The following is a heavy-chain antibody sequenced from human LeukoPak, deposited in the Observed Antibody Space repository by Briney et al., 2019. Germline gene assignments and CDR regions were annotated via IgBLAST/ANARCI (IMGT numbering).Heavy chain of an antibody. V-gene: IGHV3-21*06. D-gene: IGHD6-13*01. CDR2: ISSSSSSI. J-gene: IGHJ4*02. Sequence: PGGSLRLSCAASGFTVSSNYMNWVRRAPGKGLEWVSSISSSSSSIYYADSVKGRFTISRVNAYNSLYLQMNSLRAEDTAVYYCVRDVLRHSSSPHVDYWGQGTLVTVSS. CDR3: VRDVLRHSSSPHVDY. CDR1: GFTVSSNY.